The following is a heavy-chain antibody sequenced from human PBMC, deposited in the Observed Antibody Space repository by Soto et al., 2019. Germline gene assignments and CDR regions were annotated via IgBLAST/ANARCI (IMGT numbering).Heavy chain of an antibody. CDR1: GDSVSSNSVA. D-gene: IGHD2-2*01. CDR3: ARVHSSRLSGTLEYPYYGMDV. J-gene: IGHJ6*04. CDR2: TYYRSKWFN. V-gene: IGHV6-1*01. Sequence: QGQLQQSGPGLVKPSQTLSLTCVISGDSVSSNSVAWNWSRQSPSRGLECLGRTYYRSKWFNDYALSVKRRLAITPATYKDQFSVRLRSLTPEDTAVYYCARVHSSRLSGTLEYPYYGMDVWGKGTKVTLSS.